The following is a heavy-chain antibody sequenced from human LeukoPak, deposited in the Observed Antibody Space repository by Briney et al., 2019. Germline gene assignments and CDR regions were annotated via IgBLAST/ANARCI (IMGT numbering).Heavy chain of an antibody. Sequence: ASVKVSCKASAYTFTIYAISWLRQAPGQGLEWMGWVATYNGNTNYAQRLQGRVTMTTDTSTNTAYKEVRSLRSDDTAVYYCARRAMADYWGQGTLVTVSS. CDR3: ARRAMADY. CDR2: VATYNGNT. J-gene: IGHJ4*02. CDR1: AYTFTIYA. D-gene: IGHD2-8*01. V-gene: IGHV1-18*01.